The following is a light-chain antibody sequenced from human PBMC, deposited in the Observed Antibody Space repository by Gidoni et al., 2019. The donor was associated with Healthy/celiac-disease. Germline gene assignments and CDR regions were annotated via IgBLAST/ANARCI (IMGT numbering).Light chain of an antibody. Sequence: DIQLTQSPSFLSASVGDRVTITCRASQGISSYLAWYQQKPGKAPNLLIYATSTLQGGVPSRFSGSGSGTEFTLTISSLQPEDFATNYCQQLNSYPFTFGPGTKVDIK. J-gene: IGKJ3*01. CDR2: ATS. CDR3: QQLNSYPFT. V-gene: IGKV1-9*01. CDR1: QGISSY.